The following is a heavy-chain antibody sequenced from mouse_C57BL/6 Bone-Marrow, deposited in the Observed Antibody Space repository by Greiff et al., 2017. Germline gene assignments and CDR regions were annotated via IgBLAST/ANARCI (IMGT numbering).Heavy chain of an antibody. V-gene: IGHV5-4*01. CDR2: ISVGGSYT. Sequence: EVQVVESGGGLVKPGGSLKLSCAASGFTFSSYAMSWVRQTPEKRLEWVATISVGGSYTYYPDNVKGRFTISRDHAKNNLYLQMSHLKSEDTAMYYCARDRGGYYSLVDYWGQGTTLTVSS. J-gene: IGHJ2*01. D-gene: IGHD2-3*01. CDR1: GFTFSSYA. CDR3: ARDRGGYYSLVDY.